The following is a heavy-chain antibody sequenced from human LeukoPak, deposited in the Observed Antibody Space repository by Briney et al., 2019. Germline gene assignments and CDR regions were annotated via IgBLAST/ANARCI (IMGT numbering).Heavy chain of an antibody. CDR2: ISSSSSYI. D-gene: IGHD3-3*01. CDR3: ARVTSLTIFGVVIIDHAFDI. CDR1: GFTFSSYS. J-gene: IGHJ3*02. Sequence: GGSLRLSCAASGFTFSSYSMNWVRQAPGKGLEWVSSISSSSSYIYYADSVKGRFTISRDNAKNSLYLQMNSLRAEDTAVYYCARVTSLTIFGVVIIDHAFDIWGQGTMVTVSS. V-gene: IGHV3-21*04.